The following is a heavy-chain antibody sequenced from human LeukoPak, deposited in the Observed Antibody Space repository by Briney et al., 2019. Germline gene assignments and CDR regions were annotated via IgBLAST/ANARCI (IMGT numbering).Heavy chain of an antibody. J-gene: IGHJ4*02. V-gene: IGHV1-46*01. CDR3: ASFYGDHNKEFDY. CDR1: GYTFTSYG. Sequence: ASVKVSCKASGYTFTSYGISWVRQAPGQGLEWMGIINPSRGTTTYAQKFQGRVTVTRDTSTSTVYVELSSLRSEDTAVYYCASFYGDHNKEFDYWGQGTLVTVSS. CDR2: INPSRGTT. D-gene: IGHD4-17*01.